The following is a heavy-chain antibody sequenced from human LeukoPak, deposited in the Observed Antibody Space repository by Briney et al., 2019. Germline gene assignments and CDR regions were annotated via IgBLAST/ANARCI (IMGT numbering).Heavy chain of an antibody. D-gene: IGHD6-6*01. CDR3: ARRTTADRPDHFHY. J-gene: IGHJ4*02. CDR1: GGSFSGHY. V-gene: IGHV4-34*01. Sequence: SETLSLTCAVYGGSFSGHYWNWIRQPPGKGLEWIGEINHSGSTNYNPSLKSRVMLSVDTSKNQFSLKLTSVTAADTAVYYCARRTTADRPDHFHYWSQGTLLTVSS. CDR2: INHSGST.